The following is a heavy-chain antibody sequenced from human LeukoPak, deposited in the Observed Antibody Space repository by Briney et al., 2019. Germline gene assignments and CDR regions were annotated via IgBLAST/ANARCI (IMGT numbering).Heavy chain of an antibody. CDR1: GRTFSSYA. CDR3: ARGPLFGYYYGMDV. V-gene: IGHV1-69*04. Sequence: GASVKVSCKASGRTFSSYAISWVRQAPGQGLEWMGRIIPILGVANYAQKFQGRVTITADKSTSTAYMELSSLRSEDTAVYYCARGPLFGYYYGMDVWGQGTTVTVSS. J-gene: IGHJ6*02. D-gene: IGHD3-16*01. CDR2: IIPILGVA.